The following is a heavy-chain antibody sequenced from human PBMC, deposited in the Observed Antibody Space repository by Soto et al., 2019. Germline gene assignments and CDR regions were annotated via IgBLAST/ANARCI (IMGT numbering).Heavy chain of an antibody. CDR2: ISVGGESS. V-gene: IGHV3-23*01. CDR1: GFIFSNYV. Sequence: EVQLLESGGGLVQPGGPLRLSCAASGFIFSNYVMSWVRQVPGKGLEWVSAISVGGESSYYADSVKGRFTISRDNSKNTLYLQMNSLRVEDTAVYYCAKDKGTGRKFFDYWGQGTLGTVSS. D-gene: IGHD3-9*01. J-gene: IGHJ4*02. CDR3: AKDKGTGRKFFDY.